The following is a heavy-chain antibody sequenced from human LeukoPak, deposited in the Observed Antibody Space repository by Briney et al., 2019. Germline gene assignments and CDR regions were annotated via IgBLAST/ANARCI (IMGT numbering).Heavy chain of an antibody. CDR1: GFTFGDYS. J-gene: IGHJ4*02. V-gene: IGHV3-49*04. D-gene: IGHD5-18*01. Sequence: SLRLSCASSGFTFGDYSMNWVRQAPGKGLEWVGFIRNKAYGGTTEYAASVKGRFTISRDDSKSIAYLQMNSLKTDHTAVYYCTRAWTTKIQRWRAAGYYFDYWGQGTLVTVSS. CDR2: IRNKAYGGTT. CDR3: TRAWTTKIQRWRAAGYYFDY.